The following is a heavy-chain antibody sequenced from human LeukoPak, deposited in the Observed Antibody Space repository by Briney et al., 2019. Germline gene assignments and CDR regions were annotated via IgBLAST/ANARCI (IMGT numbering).Heavy chain of an antibody. CDR3: ARDGTRGYYVYEK. J-gene: IGHJ4*02. CDR1: GFTLSSYY. V-gene: IGHV3-74*01. CDR2: ITSDGSST. D-gene: IGHD3-10*02. Sequence: GGSLRLSCAASGFTLSSYYMHWVRQAPGKGLVWVSRITSDGSSTSYADSVKGRFTISRDSARNTLYLQMNSLRAEDMAVYYCARDGTRGYYVYEKWGQGTLVTVSS.